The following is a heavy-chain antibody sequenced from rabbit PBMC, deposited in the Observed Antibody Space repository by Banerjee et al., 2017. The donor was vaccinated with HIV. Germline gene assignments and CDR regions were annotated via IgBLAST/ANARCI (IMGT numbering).Heavy chain of an antibody. Sequence: QSLQESGGGLFQPGGSLALTCKASGFSLSNNYVMCWVRQAPGKGLEWIGCINTSSGNTVYASWAKGRFTISKPSSATVTLQMTSLTAADTATYFCARDLTGITGWNFNLWDPGTLVTVS. V-gene: IGHV1S40*01. CDR2: INTSSGNT. CDR3: ARDLTGITGWNFNL. D-gene: IGHD1-1*01. CDR1: GFSLSNNYV. J-gene: IGHJ4*01.